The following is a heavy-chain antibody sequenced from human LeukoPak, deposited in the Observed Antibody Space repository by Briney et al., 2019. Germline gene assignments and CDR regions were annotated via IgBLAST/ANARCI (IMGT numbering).Heavy chain of an antibody. CDR1: GFTFSIYA. J-gene: IGHJ4*02. V-gene: IGHV3-23*01. CDR2: ISGSGGST. CDR3: AKYNTVTRFEMGREYFDY. Sequence: GGSLRLSCAASGFTFSIYAMSWVRQVPGKGLEWVSLISGSGGSTYYADSVKGRFTISRDNSNNTLYLQMNSLRAEDTAVYYCAKYNTVTRFEMGREYFDYWGQGTLVTVSS. D-gene: IGHD4-17*01.